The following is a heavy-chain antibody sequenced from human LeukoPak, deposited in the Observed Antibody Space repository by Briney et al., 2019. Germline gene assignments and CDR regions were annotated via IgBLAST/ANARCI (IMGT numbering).Heavy chain of an antibody. J-gene: IGHJ4*02. CDR1: CFSFITYE. CDR3: ARVYQRSTWQGVHY. Sequence: GGAPLLSSCAPCFSFITYEMKWGRRAPRKGGAGGSYSTSSGAAVYYADYVEGRFTGSRDNAQKILFLQMSSLRSEDTADYYCARVYQRSTWQGVHYWGQGTLVTVSS. CDR2: STSSGAAV. D-gene: IGHD3-10*01. V-gene: IGHV3-48*03.